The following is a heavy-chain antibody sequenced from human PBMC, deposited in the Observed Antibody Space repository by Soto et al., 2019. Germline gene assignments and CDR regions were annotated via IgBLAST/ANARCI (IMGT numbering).Heavy chain of an antibody. CDR3: ASSSYHSDNFLRNLDS. Sequence: PSETLSLTCTVSLGSVSISRYYLSWIRQSPRMGLEWIGYIDHSGRTTYNPSLRSRVIISLDTPRNRFSLKMTSVTAADTANYFCASSSYHSDNFLRNLDSWGPGTLFTVSS. CDR1: LGSVSISRYY. D-gene: IGHD2-2*01. V-gene: IGHV4-61*01. CDR2: IDHSGRT. J-gene: IGHJ4*02.